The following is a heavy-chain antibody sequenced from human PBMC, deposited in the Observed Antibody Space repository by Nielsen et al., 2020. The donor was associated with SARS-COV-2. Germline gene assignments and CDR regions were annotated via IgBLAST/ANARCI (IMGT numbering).Heavy chain of an antibody. V-gene: IGHV5-51*01. CDR1: GYSFTSYW. D-gene: IGHD6-6*01. CDR3: ARLQSSSPRTAFDY. Sequence: GESLKISCQGSGYSFTSYWIGWVRQMPGKGLEWMGIIYPHDSDTRYRPSFQGQVTVSADKSITTVYLQWRSLKASDTAIYYCARLQSSSPRTAFDYWGQGTLVTVSS. J-gene: IGHJ4*02. CDR2: IYPHDSDT.